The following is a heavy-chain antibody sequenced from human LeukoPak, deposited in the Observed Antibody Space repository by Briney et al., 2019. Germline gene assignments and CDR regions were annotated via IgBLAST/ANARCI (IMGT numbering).Heavy chain of an antibody. CDR3: AKDQEFIVVVPAASFDP. D-gene: IGHD2-2*01. CDR1: GFPFSSYA. CDR2: FRGRWGST. V-gene: IGHV3-23*01. J-gene: IGHJ5*02. Sequence: GGSLRLSCAASGFPFSSYAMSWVRQAPGKGLEWVSAFRGRWGSTYSADSVKGRFTISRDNSKNTLYLQMNSLRAEDTAVYYCAKDQEFIVVVPAASFDPWGQGTLVTVSS.